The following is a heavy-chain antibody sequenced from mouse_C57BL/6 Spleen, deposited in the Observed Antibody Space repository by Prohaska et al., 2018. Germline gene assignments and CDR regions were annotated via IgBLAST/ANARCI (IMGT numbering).Heavy chain of an antibody. CDR1: GFTFSNYW. CDR3: TPRGYFDV. V-gene: IGHV6-3*01. J-gene: IGHJ1*03. Sequence: EVKLEESGGGLLQPGGSMKLSCVASGFTFSNYWMNWVRQSPEKGLKWVAQIRLKSDNYATHYAESVKGRFTISRDDAKSSVYLQMNNLRAEDTGMYYCTPRGYFDVWGTGTKVNVSS. CDR2: IRLKSDNYAT.